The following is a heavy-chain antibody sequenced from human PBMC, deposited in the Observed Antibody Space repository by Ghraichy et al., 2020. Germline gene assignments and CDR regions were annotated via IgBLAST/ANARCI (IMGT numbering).Heavy chain of an antibody. J-gene: IGHJ3*01. D-gene: IGHD3-22*01. V-gene: IGHV3-23*01. Sequence: GGSLRLSCAASGFTFSSYAMSWVRQAPGKGLEWVSAISGSGGSTYYADSVKGRFTISRDNSKNTLYLQMNSLRAEDTAVYYCAKDKVWDYYDSSAIRCSWGQGTMVTVSS. CDR2: ISGSGGST. CDR3: AKDKVWDYYDSSAIRCS. CDR1: GFTFSSYA.